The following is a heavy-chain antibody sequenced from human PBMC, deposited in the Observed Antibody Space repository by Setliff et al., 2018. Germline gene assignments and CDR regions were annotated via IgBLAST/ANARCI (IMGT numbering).Heavy chain of an antibody. Sequence: ASVKVSCKASGYPFEYFGISWVRQAPGQGLEWMGWISGHNGRTNIAQKFQGRLTMTTDTTTAYMELWSLTSDDTAIYFCAKEPALSLTESIRRSYYDYALDVWGQGTTVTVSS. D-gene: IGHD3-10*01. CDR1: GYPFEYFG. CDR3: AKEPALSLTESIRRSYYDYALDV. V-gene: IGHV1-18*01. CDR2: ISGHNGRT. J-gene: IGHJ6*02.